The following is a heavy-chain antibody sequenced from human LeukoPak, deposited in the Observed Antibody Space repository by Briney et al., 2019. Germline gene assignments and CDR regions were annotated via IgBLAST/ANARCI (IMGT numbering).Heavy chain of an antibody. Sequence: GGSLRLSCASTGFTFSSYAMTWVRQAPGKELEWVSAISGSGGSTYYAGSVKGRFTISRDNSKNTLYLQMNSLRVEDTAVYYCARGGAARPDFWGQGTLVTVSS. V-gene: IGHV3-23*01. CDR1: GFTFSSYA. CDR3: ARGGAARPDF. J-gene: IGHJ4*02. CDR2: ISGSGGST. D-gene: IGHD6-6*01.